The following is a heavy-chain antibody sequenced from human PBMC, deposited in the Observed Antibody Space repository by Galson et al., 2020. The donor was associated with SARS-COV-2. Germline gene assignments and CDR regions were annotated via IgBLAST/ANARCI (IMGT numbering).Heavy chain of an antibody. V-gene: IGHV4-34*01. Sequence: SETLSLTCAVYGGSFSEYYCSWIRQPPGKGLEWIGEINHSGSTNYNPSLKSRVTISLDTSKNQFSLKLNSVTAADTAVYYCARWVRGRLAWGQGTLVTVSS. CDR1: GGSFSEYY. D-gene: IGHD3-16*01. CDR2: INHSGST. J-gene: IGHJ4*02. CDR3: ARWVRGRLA.